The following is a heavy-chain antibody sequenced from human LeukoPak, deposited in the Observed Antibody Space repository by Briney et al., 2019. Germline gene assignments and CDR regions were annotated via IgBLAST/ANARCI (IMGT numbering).Heavy chain of an antibody. CDR3: ARGGGSIRHSYYYYVDV. V-gene: IGHV3-20*04. J-gene: IGHJ6*03. CDR1: GFSFNDYG. D-gene: IGHD2-15*01. Sequence: GSLRLSCAASGFSFNDYGMSWVRQAPGQGPEWVSGITWNGGSTDYAASVKGRFTISRDNAKNSLYLRMYSLRDEDTALYYCARGGGSIRHSYYYYVDVWGKGTSVTVSS. CDR2: ITWNGGST.